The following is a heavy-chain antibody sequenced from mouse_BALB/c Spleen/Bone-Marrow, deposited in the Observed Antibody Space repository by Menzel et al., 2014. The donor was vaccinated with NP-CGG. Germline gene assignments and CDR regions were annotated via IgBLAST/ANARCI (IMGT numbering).Heavy chain of an antibody. D-gene: IGHD1-1*01. CDR1: GYTFTSYW. CDR2: INPSNGRT. Sequence: QVQLQQSGAELVKPGASVKLSCKASGYTFTSYWMHWVKQRPGQGLEWIGEINPSNGRTNYNEKFKSKATLTVDKFSSTAYMQLSSLTSEDSAVYYCARRTTTVVATDYWGQDTTLTVSS. CDR3: ARRTTTVVATDY. V-gene: IGHV1S81*02. J-gene: IGHJ2*01.